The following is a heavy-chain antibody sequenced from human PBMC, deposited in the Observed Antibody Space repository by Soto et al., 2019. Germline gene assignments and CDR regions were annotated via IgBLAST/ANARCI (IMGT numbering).Heavy chain of an antibody. V-gene: IGHV4-34*01. CDR3: ARVRHGWTFFDY. Sequence: PSETLSLTCAVYGGSFSGYYWSWIRQPPGKGLEWIGEINHSGSTNYNPSLKSRVTISVDTSKNQFFLKLNSVTAADTAVYYCARVRHGWTFFDYWSQGTLVTVSS. D-gene: IGHD6-19*01. J-gene: IGHJ4*02. CDR1: GGSFSGYY. CDR2: INHSGST.